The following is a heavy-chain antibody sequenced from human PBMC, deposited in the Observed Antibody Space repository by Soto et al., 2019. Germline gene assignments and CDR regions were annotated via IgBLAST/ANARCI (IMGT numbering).Heavy chain of an antibody. CDR1: GFTFGNYD. D-gene: IGHD6-13*01. Sequence: EVQLVESGGGLVQPGGSLRLSCAASGFTFGNYDMHWVRQVTGKGLEWVSAIGAAGDTYYPDSVKGRFTISRENAKNSLYLQMNSLRAEDTAVYYCASGGWGSSWYEGGSRIDYWGQGALVTVSS. V-gene: IGHV3-13*01. CDR2: IGAAGDT. J-gene: IGHJ4*02. CDR3: ASGGWGSSWYEGGSRIDY.